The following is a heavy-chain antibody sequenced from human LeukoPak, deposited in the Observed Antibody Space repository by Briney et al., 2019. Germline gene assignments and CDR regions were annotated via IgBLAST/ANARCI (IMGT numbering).Heavy chain of an antibody. D-gene: IGHD4-11*01. V-gene: IGHV4-39*07. CDR2: IYYTGRT. CDR1: GGFISNSNFY. J-gene: IGHJ4*02. Sequence: SETLSLTCTVSGGFISNSNFYWCWIRQPPGKGLDWIGNIYYTGRTYYNPSLNSRVTISVDTSKNQFSLKLSSVTAADTAVYYCARDSHDYSYDYWGQGTLVTVSS. CDR3: ARDSHDYSYDY.